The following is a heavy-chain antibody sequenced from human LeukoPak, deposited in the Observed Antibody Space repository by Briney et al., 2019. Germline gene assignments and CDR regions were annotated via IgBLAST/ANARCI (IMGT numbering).Heavy chain of an antibody. V-gene: IGHV3-21*01. CDR1: GITFRSYS. CDR3: ARIDDCDSMDV. J-gene: IGHJ6*03. D-gene: IGHD1-1*01. Sequence: GGSLRPSCAASGITFRSYSTNWVRQAPGKGLEWVSFISSRSRYIYYADSVKGRFTISRDNAKNLPYLQMNGLSAEDTAVYYCARIDDCDSMDVWGKGTTVTVSS. CDR2: ISSRSRYI.